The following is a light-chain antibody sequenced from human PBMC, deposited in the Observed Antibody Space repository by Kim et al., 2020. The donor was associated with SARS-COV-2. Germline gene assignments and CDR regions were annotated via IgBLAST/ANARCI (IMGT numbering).Light chain of an antibody. CDR3: QQYGSSHT. J-gene: IGKJ2*01. V-gene: IGKV3-20*01. CDR1: QSVGSSY. Sequence: EIVLTQSPGTLSLSPGERATLSCRASQSVGSSYLAWYQQKPGQAPRLLIYGASSRATGIPDRFSGSGSGTDFTLNISRLEPEDFAVYYCQQYGSSHTFGQGTKLEI. CDR2: GAS.